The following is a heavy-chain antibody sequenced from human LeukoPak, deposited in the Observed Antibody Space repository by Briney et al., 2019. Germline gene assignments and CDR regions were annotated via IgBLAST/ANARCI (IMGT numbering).Heavy chain of an antibody. Sequence: SETLSLTCAVSSSSITSDCYWGWIRQPPVKGLEWIGSIHHSGSTYYNPSLKSRVTIAVDTSKHQFSLNLNSVTAADTAMYYCVRLRNGSRNYYYYYMDVWGKGTTVTVSS. CDR2: IHHSGST. CDR1: SSSITSDCY. J-gene: IGHJ6*03. D-gene: IGHD3-10*01. CDR3: VRLRNGSRNYYYYYMDV. V-gene: IGHV4-38-2*01.